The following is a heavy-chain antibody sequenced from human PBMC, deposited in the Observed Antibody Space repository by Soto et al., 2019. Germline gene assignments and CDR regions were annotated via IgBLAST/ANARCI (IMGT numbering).Heavy chain of an antibody. Sequence: AASVKVSCKASGYTFTSYGISWVRQAPGQGLEWMGWISAYNGNTNYAQKLQGRVTMTTDTSTSTAYMELRSLRSDDTAVYYCARVLDCSGGSCYSWFDPWGQGTLVTVSS. V-gene: IGHV1-18*01. CDR3: ARVLDCSGGSCYSWFDP. CDR2: ISAYNGNT. J-gene: IGHJ5*02. CDR1: GYTFTSYG. D-gene: IGHD2-15*01.